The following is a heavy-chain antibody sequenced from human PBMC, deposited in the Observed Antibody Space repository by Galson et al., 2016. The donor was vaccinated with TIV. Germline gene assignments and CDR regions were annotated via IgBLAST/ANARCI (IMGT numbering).Heavy chain of an antibody. CDR2: INPNSGGT. CDR1: GYTFTGYF. V-gene: IGHV1-2*02. D-gene: IGHD1-1*01. CDR3: ARDRRRGYLSYNGMEV. J-gene: IGHJ6*02. Sequence: QSGAEVKKPGESLRISCKASGYTFTGYFMHWVRQAPGQGFEWMGWINPNSGGTNFAQKFQDRVTMTRDTSISTVYMEVSRLKTDDTAVYYCARDRRRGYLSYNGMEVWGQGTTVIVAS.